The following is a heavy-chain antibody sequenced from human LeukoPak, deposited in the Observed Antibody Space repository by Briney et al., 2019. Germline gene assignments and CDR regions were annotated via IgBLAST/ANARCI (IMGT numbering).Heavy chain of an antibody. CDR1: GYTFTSYG. CDR2: INPNSGGT. D-gene: IGHD3-10*01. Sequence: GASVKVSCKASGYTFTSYGISWVRQAPGQGLEWMGWINPNSGGTNYAQKFQGWVTMTRDTSISTAYMELSRLRSDDTAVYYCARDPVPIYYGSGSYYGYYYYGMDVWGQGTTVTVSS. V-gene: IGHV1-2*04. J-gene: IGHJ6*02. CDR3: ARDPVPIYYGSGSYYGYYYYGMDV.